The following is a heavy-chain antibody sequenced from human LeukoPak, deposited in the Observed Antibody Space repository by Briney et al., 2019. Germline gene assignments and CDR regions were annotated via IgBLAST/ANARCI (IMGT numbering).Heavy chain of an antibody. CDR1: GGSFSGYY. Sequence: SETLSLTCAVYGGSFSGYYWSWIRQPPGKGLEWIGEIDHSGSTNYNPSLKSRVTMSVDTSKNQFSLKLISVTAADTAVYYCARRPLYFDDWGQGTLVTVSS. D-gene: IGHD6-6*01. V-gene: IGHV4-34*01. J-gene: IGHJ4*02. CDR2: IDHSGST. CDR3: ARRPLYFDD.